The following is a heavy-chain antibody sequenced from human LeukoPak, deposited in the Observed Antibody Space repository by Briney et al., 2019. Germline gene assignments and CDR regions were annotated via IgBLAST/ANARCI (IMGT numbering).Heavy chain of an antibody. D-gene: IGHD3-10*01. CDR1: GYSFTSYW. J-gene: IGHJ4*02. V-gene: IGHV5-51*01. Sequence: PGESLKISCKGSGYSFTSYWIGWERQMPGKGLEWMGIIYPGDSDTRYSPSFQGQVTISADKSISTAYLQWSSLKASDTAMYYCARHPMVRGVRPYFDYWGQGTLVTVSS. CDR3: ARHPMVRGVRPYFDY. CDR2: IYPGDSDT.